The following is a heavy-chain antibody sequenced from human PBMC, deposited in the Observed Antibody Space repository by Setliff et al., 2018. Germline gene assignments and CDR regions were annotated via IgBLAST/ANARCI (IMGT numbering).Heavy chain of an antibody. CDR3: ARDVFPYHYEGAFDI. Sequence: ASVKVSCKASGYTFTSHHMHWVRQAPGLGLEWMGTINPSSGRTSYAQKFQGRVTMTRDTSTSTVYMDMSSLRSEDTAVYYCARDVFPYHYEGAFDIWVQGTMVTVSS. CDR2: INPSSGRT. J-gene: IGHJ3*02. CDR1: GYTFTSHH. D-gene: IGHD3-22*01. V-gene: IGHV1-46*01.